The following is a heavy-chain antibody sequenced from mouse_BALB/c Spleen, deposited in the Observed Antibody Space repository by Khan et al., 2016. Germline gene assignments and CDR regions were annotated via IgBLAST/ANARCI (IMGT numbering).Heavy chain of an antibody. CDR3: ASYYFDY. CDR2: IDPANGNT. CDR1: DFNIKDTY. J-gene: IGHJ2*01. V-gene: IGHV14-3*02. Sequence: VQLQQSGAELVKPGASVKLSCTASDFNIKDTYMHWVKQRPEQGLEWIGRIDPANGNTKYDPKFQGKATITADTSSNTAYLQLSSLTSEDTAVDCCASYYFDYWGQGTTLTVSS.